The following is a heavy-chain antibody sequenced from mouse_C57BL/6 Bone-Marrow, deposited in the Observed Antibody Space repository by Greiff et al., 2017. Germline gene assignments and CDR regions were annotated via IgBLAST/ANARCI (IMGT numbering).Heavy chain of an antibody. Sequence: QVQLQQPGAELVKPGASVKLSCKASGYTFTSYWMHWVKQRPIQGLEWIGNIDPSDSETHYNQKFKDKATLTVDKSSSTAYMQLSSLTSEDSAVYYCARRGAFDYWGQGTTLTVSA. CDR3: ARRGAFDY. J-gene: IGHJ2*01. V-gene: IGHV1-52*01. CDR2: IDPSDSET. CDR1: GYTFTSYW.